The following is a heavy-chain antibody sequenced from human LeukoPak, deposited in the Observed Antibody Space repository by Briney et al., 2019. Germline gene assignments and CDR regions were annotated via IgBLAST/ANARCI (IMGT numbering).Heavy chain of an antibody. D-gene: IGHD4-23*01. V-gene: IGHV1-46*01. CDR3: ARELGATVVLYYYYYGMDV. CDR2: INPSGGST. Sequence: GASVKVSCKASGYTFTSYYMHWVRQAPGQGLEWMGIINPSGGSTSYAQKFQGRVTMTRDTSTSTVYMELSSLRSEDTAVYYCARELGATVVLYYYYYGMDVWGQGTTVTVSS. CDR1: GYTFTSYY. J-gene: IGHJ6*02.